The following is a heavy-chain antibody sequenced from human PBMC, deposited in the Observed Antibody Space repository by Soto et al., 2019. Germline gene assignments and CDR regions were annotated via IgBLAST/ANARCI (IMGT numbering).Heavy chain of an antibody. J-gene: IGHJ4*02. CDR1: GFTFSTYA. CDR2: MSGSGGST. D-gene: IGHD3-10*01. Sequence: EVQLLASGGDLVQPGGSLRLSCAASGFTFSTYAMSWVRQAPGKGLEWVSGMSGSGGSTYYADSVKGRFTISRDNSKNTLYLQMNSLRAEDTAVYYCMNLYSYGSGSYYKWGQGTLVTVSS. V-gene: IGHV3-23*01. CDR3: MNLYSYGSGSYYK.